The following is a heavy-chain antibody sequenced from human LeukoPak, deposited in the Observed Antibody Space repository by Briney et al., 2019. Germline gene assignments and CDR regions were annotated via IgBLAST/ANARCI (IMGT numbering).Heavy chain of an antibody. D-gene: IGHD1-26*01. CDR3: ARSPSETYSGSYFDY. CDR1: GGSISSYY. J-gene: IGHJ4*02. V-gene: IGHV4-59*08. Sequence: SETLSLTCTVSGGSISSYYWSWIRQPPGKGLEWIGYIYYSGSTNYNPSLKSRVTISVDTSKNQFSLKLSSVTAADTAVYYCARSPSETYSGSYFDYWGQGTLVTVSS. CDR2: IYYSGST.